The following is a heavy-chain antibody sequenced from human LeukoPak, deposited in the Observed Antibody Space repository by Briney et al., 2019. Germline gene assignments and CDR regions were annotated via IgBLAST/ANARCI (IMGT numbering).Heavy chain of an antibody. D-gene: IGHD1-14*01. Sequence: SETLSLTCTVSGGSISSSSYYWGWIRQPPGKGLEWTGSIYYSGSTYYNPSLKSRVTISVDTSKNQFSLKLSSVTAADAAVYHCARGGASNRKNWFDSWGQGTLVAVSA. CDR2: IYYSGST. V-gene: IGHV4-39*07. CDR1: GGSISSSSYY. J-gene: IGHJ5*01. CDR3: ARGGASNRKNWFDS.